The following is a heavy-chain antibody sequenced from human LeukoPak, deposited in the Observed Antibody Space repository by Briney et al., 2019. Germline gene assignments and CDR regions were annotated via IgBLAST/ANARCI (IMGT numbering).Heavy chain of an antibody. CDR3: TTHSGNDSRS. J-gene: IGHJ5*02. D-gene: IGHD5-12*01. Sequence: PGGSLRLSYATSGLTFTSAWLTWVRQAPGKGLEWVGRIKSKSVGETTDYAAPVKGRFTISRDDSENTLYLQMNSLKTEDTAVYYCTTHSGNDSRSWGQGTLVTVSS. CDR1: GLTFTSAW. V-gene: IGHV3-15*01. CDR2: IKSKSVGETT.